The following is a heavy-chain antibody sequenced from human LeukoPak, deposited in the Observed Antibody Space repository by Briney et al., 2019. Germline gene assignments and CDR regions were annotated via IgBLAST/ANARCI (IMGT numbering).Heavy chain of an antibody. D-gene: IGHD4-17*01. CDR2: IYYSGST. V-gene: IGHV4-39*01. CDR1: GGSISSSSYY. J-gene: IGHJ5*02. CDR3: ERGALRVTRGFDP. Sequence: PSETLSLTCTVSGGSISSSSYYWGWIRQPPGKGLEWIGSIYYSGSTYYNPSLKSRVTISVDTSKNQFSLKLSSVTAADTAVYYCERGALRVTRGFDPWGQGTLVTVSS.